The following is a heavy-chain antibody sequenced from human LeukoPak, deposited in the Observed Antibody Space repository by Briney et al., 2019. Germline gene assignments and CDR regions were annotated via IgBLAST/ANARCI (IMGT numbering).Heavy chain of an antibody. CDR3: ARAGGHCSGGSCYWFAP. J-gene: IGHJ5*01. D-gene: IGHD2-15*01. CDR2: IWYDGSNK. Sequence: GGSLRLSCAASGFTFSSYGMHWVRQAPGKGLEWVAVIWYDGSNKYYADSVKGRFTISRDNSNNTLYLQMNTLRAEDTAVYYCARAGGHCSGGSCYWFAPWGQGTLVTVSS. V-gene: IGHV3-33*01. CDR1: GFTFSSYG.